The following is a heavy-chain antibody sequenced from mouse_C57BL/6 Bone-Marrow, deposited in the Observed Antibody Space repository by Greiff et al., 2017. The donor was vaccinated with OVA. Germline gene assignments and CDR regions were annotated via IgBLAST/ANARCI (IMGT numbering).Heavy chain of an antibody. J-gene: IGHJ4*01. D-gene: IGHD2-3*01. Sequence: EVKLMESGPVLVKPGASVKMSCKASGYTFTDYYMNWVKQSHGKSLEWIGVINPYNGGTSYNQKFKGKATLTVDKSSSTAYMELNSLTSEDSAVYYCATAGDGYYLYAMDYWGQGTSVTVSS. V-gene: IGHV1-19*01. CDR2: INPYNGGT. CDR1: GYTFTDYY. CDR3: ATAGDGYYLYAMDY.